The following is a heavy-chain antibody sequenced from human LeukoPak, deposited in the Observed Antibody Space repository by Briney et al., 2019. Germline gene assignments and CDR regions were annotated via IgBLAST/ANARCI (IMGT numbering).Heavy chain of an antibody. V-gene: IGHV1-69*06. Sequence: SVKVSCKASGGTFSSYAISWVRQAPGQGLEWMGGIIPIFGTANYAQKFQCRVTITADKSTSTAYMELSSLRSEDTAVYYCATTAPDYDILTGYASWGQGTLVTVSS. CDR2: IIPIFGTA. D-gene: IGHD3-9*01. CDR3: ATTAPDYDILTGYAS. J-gene: IGHJ5*02. CDR1: GGTFSSYA.